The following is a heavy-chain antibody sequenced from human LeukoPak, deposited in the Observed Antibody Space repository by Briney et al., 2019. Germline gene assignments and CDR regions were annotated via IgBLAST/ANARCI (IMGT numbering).Heavy chain of an antibody. Sequence: SGGSLRLSCAASGFTFSSYGMHWVRQAPGKGLEWVAVIWYEGSNKDYADSVKGRFTISRDTSKSTLYLQMNSLRVEDTAVYYCAREGRDCSSTNCLFDYWGQGTLVTVSS. D-gene: IGHD2-2*01. CDR2: IWYEGSNK. V-gene: IGHV3-33*01. J-gene: IGHJ4*02. CDR1: GFTFSSYG. CDR3: AREGRDCSSTNCLFDY.